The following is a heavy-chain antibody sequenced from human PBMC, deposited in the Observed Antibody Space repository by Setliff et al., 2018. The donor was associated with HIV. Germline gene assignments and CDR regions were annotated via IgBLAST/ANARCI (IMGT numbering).Heavy chain of an antibody. J-gene: IGHJ4*02. V-gene: IGHV3-49*04. CDR2: IRSKAYGGTT. CDR3: TSSGANYYDRSVYPGY. CDR1: GFTFGDFA. D-gene: IGHD3-22*01. Sequence: GGSLRLSCTASGFTFGDFAVTWVRQDPGKGLEWVGFIRSKAYGGTTDYAASVKGRFTISRDDSKSIGYLQMNSLKTEDTAVYYCTSSGANYYDRSVYPGYWGQGTLVTVSS.